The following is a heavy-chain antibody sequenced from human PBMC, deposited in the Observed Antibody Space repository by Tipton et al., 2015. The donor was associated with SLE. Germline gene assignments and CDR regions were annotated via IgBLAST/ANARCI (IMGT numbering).Heavy chain of an antibody. Sequence: LRLSCTVSGGSISSSSYYWGWIRQPPGKGLEWIGSIYHSGGTYDNPSLKSRVTISVDTSKNQFSLKVSSVTAADVAVYFCVRQRLQPGGDYFDYWGQGTLVTVSS. CDR1: GGSISSSSYY. V-gene: IGHV4-39*07. CDR3: VRQRLQPGGDYFDY. CDR2: IYHSGGT. J-gene: IGHJ4*02. D-gene: IGHD4-11*01.